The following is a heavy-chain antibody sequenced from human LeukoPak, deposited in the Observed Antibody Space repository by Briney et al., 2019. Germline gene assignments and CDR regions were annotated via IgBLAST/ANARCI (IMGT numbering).Heavy chain of an antibody. CDR1: GYTFTSYD. Sequence: ASVKVSCKASGYTFTSYDFNWVRQATGQRPERMGWMSPNSGDAGYAQKFQDRVTMTRNTSISTAYMELSSLRSDDTAVYYCARGPPNWGYDYWGPGTLVTVSS. CDR2: MSPNSGDA. J-gene: IGHJ4*02. CDR3: ARGPPNWGYDY. D-gene: IGHD7-27*01. V-gene: IGHV1-8*01.